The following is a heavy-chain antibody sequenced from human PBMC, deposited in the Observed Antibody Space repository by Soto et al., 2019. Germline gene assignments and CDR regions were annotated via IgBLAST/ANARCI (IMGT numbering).Heavy chain of an antibody. J-gene: IGHJ4*02. CDR2: IKEDGSEK. V-gene: IGHV3-7*04. Sequence: GGSLRLSCAASGFTFSSYWMSWVRQAPGKGLEWVANIKEDGSEKYYVDSVKGRFTISRDNAKNSLYLQMNSLRAEDTAVYYCARATGADKEDYWGQGTLVTVSS. CDR3: ARATGADKEDY. CDR1: GFTFSSYW. D-gene: IGHD3-10*01.